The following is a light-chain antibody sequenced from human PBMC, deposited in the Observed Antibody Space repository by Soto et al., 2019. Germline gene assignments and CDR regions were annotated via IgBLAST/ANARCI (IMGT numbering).Light chain of an antibody. V-gene: IGKV3-15*01. CDR2: AAS. Sequence: EIVMTQSPDTLSVSPGERATLSCRASQSVCDRVVWYQQKSGQAPSLLIYAASTRAAGVPARFSGSGSGTEFTLTISSLQSEDFAVYFCRQYADWPKTFGQGTKV. J-gene: IGKJ1*01. CDR3: RQYADWPKT. CDR1: QSVCDR.